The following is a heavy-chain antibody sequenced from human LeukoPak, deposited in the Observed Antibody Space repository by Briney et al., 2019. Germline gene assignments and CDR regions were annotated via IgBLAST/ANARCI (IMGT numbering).Heavy chain of an antibody. Sequence: GGSLRLSCAASGFTFSSYAMSWVRQAPGKGLQWVSTISGSGDTTYYADFVTGRFTISRDNSKNTLYLQMNSLRAEDTAVYYCAKDRVSGYSGPFDYWGQGTLVTVSS. D-gene: IGHD1-26*01. V-gene: IGHV3-23*01. CDR3: AKDRVSGYSGPFDY. J-gene: IGHJ4*02. CDR1: GFTFSSYA. CDR2: ISGSGDTT.